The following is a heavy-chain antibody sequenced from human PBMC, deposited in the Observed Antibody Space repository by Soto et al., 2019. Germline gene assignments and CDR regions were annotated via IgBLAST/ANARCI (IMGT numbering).Heavy chain of an antibody. D-gene: IGHD3-3*01. CDR2: IYYSGST. J-gene: IGHJ4*02. V-gene: IGHV4-61*01. CDR3: ARMVDFWSGYYTKVTSKFDY. CDR1: GGSVSSGSYY. Sequence: SETLSLTCTVSGGSVSSGSYYWSWIRQPPGKGLEWIGYIYYSGSTNYNPSLKSRVTISVDTSKNQFSLKLSSVTAADTAVYYCARMVDFWSGYYTKVTSKFDYWGQGTLVTVSS.